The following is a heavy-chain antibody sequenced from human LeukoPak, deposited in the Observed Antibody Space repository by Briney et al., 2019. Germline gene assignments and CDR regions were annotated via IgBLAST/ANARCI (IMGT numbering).Heavy chain of an antibody. CDR3: AKDSSSWYYRDWFDP. Sequence: GGSLRLSCAASGSGFTFSSYGMHWVRQAPGKGLEWVAIISYDGTNKYYADSVKGRFTISRDNSKNTLYLQMNSLRAEDTAVYYCAKDSSSWYYRDWFDPWGQGTLVTVSS. D-gene: IGHD6-13*01. CDR2: ISYDGTNK. V-gene: IGHV3-30*18. J-gene: IGHJ5*02. CDR1: GSGFTFSSYG.